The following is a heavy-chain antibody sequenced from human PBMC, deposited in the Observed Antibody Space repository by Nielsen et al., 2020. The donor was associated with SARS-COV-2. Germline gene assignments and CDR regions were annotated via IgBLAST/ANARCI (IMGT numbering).Heavy chain of an antibody. V-gene: IGHV3-30*18. CDR1: GFTFSSYG. J-gene: IGHJ4*02. CDR2: ISYDGTTK. Sequence: GESLKISCAASGFTFSSYGMHWVRQAPGKGLKWVAVISYDGTTKHHADSAKGRFAVSRDNSKNTLHLQMNSLRAEDTALYYCAKLYDRSSWSDYWGQGTLVTVSS. CDR3: AKLYDRSSWSDY. D-gene: IGHD6-13*01.